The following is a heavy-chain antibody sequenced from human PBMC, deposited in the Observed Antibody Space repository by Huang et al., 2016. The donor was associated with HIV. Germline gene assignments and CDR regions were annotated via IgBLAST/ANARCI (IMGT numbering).Heavy chain of an antibody. CDR2: ISYDAKKK. D-gene: IGHD6-13*01. Sequence: QVQLVESGGGVVQPGRSLRISCVASGFTFSSYGMHWVRQAPGKGLEVVAVISYDAKKKYYADSVKGRFSISRDNSKTTVYLQLNSLRLEDTAVYYCAKGGSAAAVLDFWGQGTLVTVSS. CDR1: GFTFSSYG. CDR3: AKGGSAAAVLDF. V-gene: IGHV3-30*18. J-gene: IGHJ4*02.